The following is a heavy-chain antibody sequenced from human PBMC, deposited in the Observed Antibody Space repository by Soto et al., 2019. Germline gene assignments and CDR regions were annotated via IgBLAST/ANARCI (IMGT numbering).Heavy chain of an antibody. V-gene: IGHV3-21*01. CDR3: ARESKNKNYISDAFDI. CDR1: GFNFSNFG. Sequence: PGGSQRLSYAASGFNFSNFGRNRVSQTPGRGLEWVSSISSSSSYIYYADSVKGRFTISRDNAKNSLYLQMNSLRAEDTAVYYCARESKNKNYISDAFDIWGQGTMVSVSS. J-gene: IGHJ3*02. CDR2: ISSSSSYI. D-gene: IGHD3-16*01.